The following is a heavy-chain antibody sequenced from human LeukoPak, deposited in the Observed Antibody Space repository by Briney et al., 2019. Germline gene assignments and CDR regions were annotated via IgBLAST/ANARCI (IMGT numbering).Heavy chain of an antibody. CDR3: ARVGGYSVYCFDY. CDR1: GGSISSGGYS. J-gene: IGHJ4*02. V-gene: IGHV4-30-2*01. Sequence: PSQTLSLTCAVSGGSISSGGYSWSWIRQPPGKGLEWIGYIYHSGSTYYNPSLKSRVTISVDRSKNQFSLKLSSVTAADTAVYYCARVGGYSVYCFDYWGQGTLVTVSS. D-gene: IGHD5-18*01. CDR2: IYHSGST.